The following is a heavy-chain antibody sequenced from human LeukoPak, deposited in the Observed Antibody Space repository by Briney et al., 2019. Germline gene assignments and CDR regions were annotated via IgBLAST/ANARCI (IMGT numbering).Heavy chain of an antibody. J-gene: IGHJ3*02. D-gene: IGHD1-26*01. Sequence: GTLRLSCAASGFTFSSYGMHWVRQAPGKGLEWVAVIWYDGSNKYYADSVKGRFTISRDNSKNTLYLQMNSLRAEDTAVYYCARGGPSGSYWGAFDIWGQGTMVTVSS. CDR3: ARGGPSGSYWGAFDI. CDR1: GFTFSSYG. V-gene: IGHV3-33*01. CDR2: IWYDGSNK.